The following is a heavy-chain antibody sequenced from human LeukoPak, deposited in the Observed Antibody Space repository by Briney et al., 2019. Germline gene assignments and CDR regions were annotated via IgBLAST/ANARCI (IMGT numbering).Heavy chain of an antibody. J-gene: IGHJ5*02. CDR2: TYYTGNT. CDR1: GGSTSSNYF. CDR3: ARGDSYNWFDP. Sequence: SETLSLTCTVSGGSTSSNYFWGWIRQPPGKDLEWIGSTYYTGNTYYNPSLKSQVTISVDTSKNQFSLKLSSVTAADTAVYYCARGDSYNWFDPWGQGTLVTVSS. V-gene: IGHV4-39*07. D-gene: IGHD2-21*01.